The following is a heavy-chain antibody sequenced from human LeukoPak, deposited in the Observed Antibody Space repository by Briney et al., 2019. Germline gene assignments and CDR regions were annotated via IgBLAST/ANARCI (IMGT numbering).Heavy chain of an antibody. J-gene: IGHJ5*02. CDR1: GGSISSGGYY. CDR2: IYYSGST. D-gene: IGHD3-9*01. Sequence: SETLSLTCTVSGGSISSGGYYWSWIRQHPGKGLEWIGYIYYSGSTYYNPSLKSRVTISVDTSKNQFSLKLSSVTAADTAVYYCARDLYVHDWWFDPWGQGTLVTVSS. V-gene: IGHV4-31*03. CDR3: ARDLYVHDWWFDP.